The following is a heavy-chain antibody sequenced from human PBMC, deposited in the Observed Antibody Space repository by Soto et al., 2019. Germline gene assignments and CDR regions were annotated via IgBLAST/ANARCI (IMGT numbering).Heavy chain of an antibody. J-gene: IGHJ4*02. CDR1: GFSLSTRGVG. CDR3: AHSWMVLYYFDY. D-gene: IGHD3-10*01. CDR2: IYWDDDK. V-gene: IGHV2-5*02. Sequence: ESGPTLVNPPQTLTLTCPLSGFSLSTRGVGVGWVRQPPGKALEWLALIYWDDDKRYSPSLKSRLTITKDTSKNQVVLTMTNMDPVDTATYYCAHSWMVLYYFDYWGQGTLVTVSS.